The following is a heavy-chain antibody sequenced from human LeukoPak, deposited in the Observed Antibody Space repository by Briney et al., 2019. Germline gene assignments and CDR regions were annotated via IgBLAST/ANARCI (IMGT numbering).Heavy chain of an antibody. D-gene: IGHD1-26*01. CDR1: GGSISSGDYY. J-gene: IGHJ4*02. V-gene: IGHV4-30-4*01. CDR3: ARQPLYSGSWIYYFDY. Sequence: SETLSLTCTVSGGSISSGDYYWSWIRQPPGKGLEWIGYIYYSGSTYYNPSLKSRVTISVDTSKNQFSLKLSSVTAADTAVYYCARQPLYSGSWIYYFDYWGQGTLVTVSS. CDR2: IYYSGST.